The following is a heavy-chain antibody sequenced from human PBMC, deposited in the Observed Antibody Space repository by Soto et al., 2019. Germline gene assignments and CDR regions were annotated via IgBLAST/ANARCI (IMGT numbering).Heavy chain of an antibody. CDR3: ARGTASGRKAFDP. J-gene: IGHJ5*02. CDR2: INPNIGGT. CDR1: GYTFTGYY. V-gene: IGHV1-2*04. Sequence: QVQLVQSGAEVKKPGASVKVSCKASGYTFTGYYMHWVRQAPGQGLEWMGWINPNIGGTNYAQKFQGWVTMTRDTSISTAYMELSRLRSDDTAVYYCARGTASGRKAFDPWGQGTLVSVSS. D-gene: IGHD6-13*01.